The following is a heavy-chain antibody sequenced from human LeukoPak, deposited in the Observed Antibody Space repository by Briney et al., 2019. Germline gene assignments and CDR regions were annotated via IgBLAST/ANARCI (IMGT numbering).Heavy chain of an antibody. Sequence: PGGSLRLSCAASGFTFSSHSMNWVRQAPGKGLEWVSYISSSSSTIYYADSVKGRFTISRDNAKNSLYLQMNSLRAEDTAVYYCARRSYDFWSGYSMAPDYWGQGTLVTVSS. CDR1: GFTFSSHS. J-gene: IGHJ4*02. CDR2: ISSSSSTI. V-gene: IGHV3-48*04. D-gene: IGHD3-3*01. CDR3: ARRSYDFWSGYSMAPDY.